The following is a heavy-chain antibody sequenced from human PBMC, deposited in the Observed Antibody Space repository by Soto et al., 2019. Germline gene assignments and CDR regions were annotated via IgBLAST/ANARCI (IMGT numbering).Heavy chain of an antibody. CDR2: MNPNSGNT. D-gene: IGHD6-6*01. Sequence: ASVKVSCTSSVYTFTIYDINWVRQATGQGLEWMGWMNPNSGNTGYAQKFQGRVTMTRNTSISTAYMELSSLRSEDTAVYYCARGRGSSSARNYYYYYYLDVWGKGTTVTVSS. CDR1: VYTFTIYD. CDR3: ARGRGSSSARNYYYYYYLDV. J-gene: IGHJ6*03. V-gene: IGHV1-8*01.